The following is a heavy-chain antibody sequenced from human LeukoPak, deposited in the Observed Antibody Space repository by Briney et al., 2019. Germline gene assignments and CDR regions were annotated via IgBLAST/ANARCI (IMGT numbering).Heavy chain of an antibody. CDR1: GYTFTSYY. V-gene: IGHV1-46*01. CDR3: ARDTTVATGDY. CDR2: INPSGGST. D-gene: IGHD4-17*01. Sequence: ASVNVSCKASGYTFTSYYMHWVRQAPGQGLEWMGIINPSGGSTSYAQKFQGRVTMTRDTSTSTVYMELSSLRSEDTAVYYCARDTTVATGDYWGQGTLVTVSS. J-gene: IGHJ4*02.